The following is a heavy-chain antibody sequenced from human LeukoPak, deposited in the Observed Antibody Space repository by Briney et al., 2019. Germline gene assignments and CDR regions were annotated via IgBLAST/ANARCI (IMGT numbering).Heavy chain of an antibody. D-gene: IGHD5-12*01. CDR1: GFTFSSYG. Sequence: PGRSLRLSCAASGFTFSSYGTHWVRQAPGKGLEWVAVISYDGSNKYYADSVKGRFTISRDNSKNTLYLQMNSLRAEDTAVYYCAKEMDSGYDYGPFDYWGQGTLVTVSS. CDR3: AKEMDSGYDYGPFDY. J-gene: IGHJ4*02. CDR2: ISYDGSNK. V-gene: IGHV3-30*18.